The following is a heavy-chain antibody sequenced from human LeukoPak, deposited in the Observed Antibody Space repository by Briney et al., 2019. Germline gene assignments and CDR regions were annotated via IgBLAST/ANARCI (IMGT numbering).Heavy chain of an antibody. CDR1: GGSISSGDYY. J-gene: IGHJ4*02. Sequence: SETLSLTCTVSGGSISSGDYYWRWIRQPPGKGLEWIGYIYYSGSTYYNPSLKSRVTISVDTSKNQFSLKLSSVTAADTAVYYCARDGVDYYGSGSFNVRYFDYWGQGTLVTVSS. CDR3: ARDGVDYYGSGSFNVRYFDY. CDR2: IYYSGST. D-gene: IGHD3-10*01. V-gene: IGHV4-30-4*01.